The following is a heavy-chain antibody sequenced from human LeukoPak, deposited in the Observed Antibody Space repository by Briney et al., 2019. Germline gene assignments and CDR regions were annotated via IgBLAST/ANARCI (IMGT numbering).Heavy chain of an antibody. CDR1: GGSISSYY. CDR2: IYTSGST. V-gene: IGHV4-4*07. D-gene: IGHD3-10*01. Sequence: SETLSLTCTVSGGSISSYYWSWIRQPAGKGLEWIGRIYTSGSTHYNPSLKSRVTMSVDTSKNQFSLKLSSVTAAETAVYYCARGGQYGSGSYYTYSYYGMDVWGQGTAVTVSS. CDR3: ARGGQYGSGSYYTYSYYGMDV. J-gene: IGHJ6*02.